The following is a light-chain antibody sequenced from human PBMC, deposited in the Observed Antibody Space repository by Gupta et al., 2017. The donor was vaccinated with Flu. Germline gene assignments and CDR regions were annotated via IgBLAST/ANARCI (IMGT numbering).Light chain of an antibody. V-gene: IGKV1-39*01. J-gene: IGKJ4*01. CDR1: QVISNY. CDR3: QQSHSTPLT. CDR2: GAS. Sequence: PSSLSASVGDRVTISCRASQVISNYLNWYQQTAGKAPKLLIYGASTVQSGVPSRFSGSESGTDFTLTISSRQPEDSATYYCQQSHSTPLTFGGGTKVDI.